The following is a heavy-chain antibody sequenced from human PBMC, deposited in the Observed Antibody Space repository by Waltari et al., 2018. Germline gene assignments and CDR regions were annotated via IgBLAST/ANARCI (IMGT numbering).Heavy chain of an antibody. CDR1: GDSVSSTSAA. V-gene: IGHV6-1*01. CDR2: TYYRSKWYN. J-gene: IGHJ6*02. CDR3: ARVLTGETEPYYYYGMDV. Sequence: QVQLQQSGPGLVKPSQTLPLTCAISGDSVSSTSAAWNWIRQSPSSGLELLGRTYYRSKWYNDYAVSVKSRITINPDTSKNQFSLQLNSVTPEDTAVYYCARVLTGETEPYYYYGMDVWGQGTTVTVSS. D-gene: IGHD7-27*01.